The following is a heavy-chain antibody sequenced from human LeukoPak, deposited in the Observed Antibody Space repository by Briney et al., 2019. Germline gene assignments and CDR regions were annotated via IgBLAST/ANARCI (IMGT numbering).Heavy chain of an antibody. CDR1: GGTFNNFA. D-gene: IGHD3-10*01. CDR2: IIPIFGRA. Sequence: SVKVSCKASGGTFNNFAFSWVRQAPGQGLEWMGGIIPIFGRAYYAQNFQGRVTITADKSTSTAYMELSSLASEDTAIYYCARGRGRLNVNRGVYNYHYYMEFWGTGTTLIVS. V-gene: IGHV1-69*06. CDR3: ARGRGRLNVNRGVYNYHYYMEF. J-gene: IGHJ6*03.